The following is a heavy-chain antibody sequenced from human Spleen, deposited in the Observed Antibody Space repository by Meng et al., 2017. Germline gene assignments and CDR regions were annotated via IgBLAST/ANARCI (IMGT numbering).Heavy chain of an antibody. CDR3: ARGPTTMAHDFDY. V-gene: IGHV4-34*01. Sequence: LQQWGAGLLNHSETLSLTCVVSGGSISDYYWSWISQPPGKGLEWIGEINHSGSTNYNPSLESRATISVDTSQNNLSLKLSSVTAADSAVYYCARGPTTMAHDFDYWGQGTLVTVSS. CDR2: INHSGST. D-gene: IGHD4-11*01. CDR1: GGSISDYY. J-gene: IGHJ4*02.